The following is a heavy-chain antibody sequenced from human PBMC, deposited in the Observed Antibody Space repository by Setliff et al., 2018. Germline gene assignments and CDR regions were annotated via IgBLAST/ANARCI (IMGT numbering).Heavy chain of an antibody. CDR3: ARKGVMGDYMDV. CDR2: ISSSSSYT. Sequence: GGSLRLSCAASGFTFSDYYMSWIRQAPGKGLEWVSYISSSSSYTNYADSVKGRFTISRDNAKNSLYLQMNSPRAEDTAVYYCARKGVMGDYMDVWGQGTTVTVSS. J-gene: IGHJ6*02. V-gene: IGHV3-11*06. CDR1: GFTFSDYY. D-gene: IGHD3-16*01.